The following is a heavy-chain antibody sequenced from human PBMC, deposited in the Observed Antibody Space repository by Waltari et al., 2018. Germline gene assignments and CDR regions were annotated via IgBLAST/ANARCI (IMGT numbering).Heavy chain of an antibody. V-gene: IGHV5-51*01. J-gene: IGHJ4*02. CDR2: IFPGDSDT. Sequence: EVQLVQSGAEVKKPGESLKISCKSSGYSFSSYGLAWVRQMPGKRLDWMGIIFPGDSDTIYSPPFQGKVTISADKSISTAYLQWSSLKASDTAIYYCARAFDYWGQGTLVTVSS. CDR3: ARAFDY. CDR1: GYSFSSYG.